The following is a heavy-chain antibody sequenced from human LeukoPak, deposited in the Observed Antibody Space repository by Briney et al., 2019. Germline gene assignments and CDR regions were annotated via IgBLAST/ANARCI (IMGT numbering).Heavy chain of an antibody. CDR1: GYSFTAYW. CDR2: IYPGDSDT. Sequence: GESLKISCQGSGYSFTAYWIAWVRQMPGKGLEWMGIIYPGDSDTRYSPSFQGQVTISADKSISTAYLQWSSLKASDTAMYYCARSSVPSAIEHFDYWGQGTLVTVSS. D-gene: IGHD2-2*02. V-gene: IGHV5-51*01. CDR3: ARSSVPSAIEHFDY. J-gene: IGHJ4*02.